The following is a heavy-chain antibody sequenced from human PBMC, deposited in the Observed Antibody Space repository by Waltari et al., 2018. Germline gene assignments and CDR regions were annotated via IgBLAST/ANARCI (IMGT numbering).Heavy chain of an antibody. Sequence: EVQLVESGGGLVQPGGSLRLSCAGSVFRFSDYWMSWVRQVPGKGLEWVANINQDGSKKYYVDSVKGRFTISRDNAQNSVSLQMNSLRAEDTAIYYCVKAIAAAGGTWGQGTMVTVSS. D-gene: IGHD6-13*01. J-gene: IGHJ3*01. CDR3: VKAIAAAGGT. CDR2: INQDGSKK. V-gene: IGHV3-7*01. CDR1: VFRFSDYW.